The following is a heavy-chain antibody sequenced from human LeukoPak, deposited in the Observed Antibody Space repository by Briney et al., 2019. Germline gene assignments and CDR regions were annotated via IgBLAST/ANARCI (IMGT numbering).Heavy chain of an antibody. Sequence: GGSLRLSCAASGFTFSNYAMSWVRQAPGKGLEWVSAISGSGGSTYYADSVKGRFTISRDNSKNTLYLQMNSRRAEDTAVYYCAIVTLPSYYYGPGSFAYWGQGTLVTVSS. CDR1: GFTFSNYA. V-gene: IGHV3-23*01. CDR2: ISGSGGST. CDR3: AIVTLPSYYYGPGSFAY. D-gene: IGHD3-10*01. J-gene: IGHJ4*02.